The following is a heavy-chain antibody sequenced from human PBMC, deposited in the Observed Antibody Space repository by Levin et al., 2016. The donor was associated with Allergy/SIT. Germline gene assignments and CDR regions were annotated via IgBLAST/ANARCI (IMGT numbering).Heavy chain of an antibody. CDR3: ARVSGRIYDFWSGYGPGYYYMDV. Sequence: WIRQPPGKGLEWIGEINHSGSTNYNPSLKSRVTISVDTSKNQFSLKLSSVTAADTAVYYCARVSGRIYDFWSGYGPGYYYMDVWGKGTTVTVSS. D-gene: IGHD3-3*01. CDR2: INHSGST. V-gene: IGHV4-34*01. J-gene: IGHJ6*03.